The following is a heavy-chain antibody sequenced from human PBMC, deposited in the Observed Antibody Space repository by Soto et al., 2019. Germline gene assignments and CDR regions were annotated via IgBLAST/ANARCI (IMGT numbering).Heavy chain of an antibody. CDR1: GGTFSSYA. D-gene: IGHD1-1*01. V-gene: IGHV1-18*01. J-gene: IGHJ4*02. CDR3: AVTVEMATTGGFFDY. Sequence: GASVKVSCKASGGTFSSYAISWVRQAPGQGLEWMGWISAYNGTTNYAQKLQGRVTMTTDTSTSTAYMELRSLRSDDTAVYYCAVTVEMATTGGFFDYWGQGTLVTVSS. CDR2: ISAYNGTT.